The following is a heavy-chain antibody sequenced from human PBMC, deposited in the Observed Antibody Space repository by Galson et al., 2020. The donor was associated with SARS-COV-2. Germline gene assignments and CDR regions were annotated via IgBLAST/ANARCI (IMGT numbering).Heavy chain of an antibody. D-gene: IGHD2-8*02. CDR2: IWYDGSNK. CDR3: ARELVPLYGMDV. V-gene: IGHV3-33*08. J-gene: IGHJ6*02. CDR1: GFPFSIYA. Sequence: GGSLRLSCTASGFPFSIYAMHWARQAPGKGLEWVAVIWYDGSNKYYADSVKGRFTISRDNSKNTLYLQMNSLRAEDTAVYYCARELVPLYGMDVWGQGTTVTVSS.